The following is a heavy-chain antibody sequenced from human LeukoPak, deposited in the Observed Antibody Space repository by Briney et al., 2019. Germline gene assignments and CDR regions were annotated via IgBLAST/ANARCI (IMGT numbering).Heavy chain of an antibody. Sequence: SETLSLTCAVYGGSFGGYYWSWIRQPPGKGLEWIGEINHSGSTNYNPSLKSRVTISVDTSKNQFSLKLSSVTAADTAVYYCARRRPGRGQYCSSTSCYLDYWGQGTLVTVSS. J-gene: IGHJ4*02. CDR1: GGSFGGYY. D-gene: IGHD2-2*01. CDR2: INHSGST. V-gene: IGHV4-34*01. CDR3: ARRRPGRGQYCSSTSCYLDY.